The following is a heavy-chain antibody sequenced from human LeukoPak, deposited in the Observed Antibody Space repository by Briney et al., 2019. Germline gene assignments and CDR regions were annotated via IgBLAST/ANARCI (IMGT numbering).Heavy chain of an antibody. V-gene: IGHV4-34*01. J-gene: IGHJ4*02. CDR1: GGSFSGYY. CDR3: ARVSFDYYDSSGCSFDY. D-gene: IGHD3-22*01. CDR2: INHSGST. Sequence: SETLSLTCAVYGGSFSGYYWSWIRQPPGKGPEWIGEINHSGSTNYNPSLKSRVTISVDTSKNQFSLKLSSVTAADTAVYYCARVSFDYYDSSGCSFDYWGQGTLVTVSS.